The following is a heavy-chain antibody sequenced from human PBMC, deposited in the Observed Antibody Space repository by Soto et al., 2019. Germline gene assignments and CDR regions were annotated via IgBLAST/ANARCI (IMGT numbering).Heavy chain of an antibody. J-gene: IGHJ4*02. D-gene: IGHD2-15*01. CDR2: FYYSGVT. V-gene: IGHV4-59*08. Sequence: SETLSLTCTASGGSITTAYWSWIRQSPDKGLEWIGYFYYSGVTKYNPSLKSRVAISVDTSKTQFSLRLTSVTAADTAVYYCARAPVLLSPYDYWGQGTLVTVSS. CDR3: ARAPVLLSPYDY. CDR1: GGSITTAY.